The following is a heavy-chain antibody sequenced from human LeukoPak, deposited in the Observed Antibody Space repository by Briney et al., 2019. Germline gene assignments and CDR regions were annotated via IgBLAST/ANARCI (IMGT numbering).Heavy chain of an antibody. CDR2: IYYSGST. D-gene: IGHD6-13*01. V-gene: IGHV4-39*07. CDR3: AKDPVFGSSWYVPNGFDY. J-gene: IGHJ4*02. CDR1: GGSISSSSYY. Sequence: PSETLSLTCTVSGGSISSSSYYWGWIRQPPGKGLEWIGSIYYSGSTYYNPSLKSRVTISVDTSKNQFSLKLSSVTAADTAVYYCAKDPVFGSSWYVPNGFDYWGQGTLVTVSS.